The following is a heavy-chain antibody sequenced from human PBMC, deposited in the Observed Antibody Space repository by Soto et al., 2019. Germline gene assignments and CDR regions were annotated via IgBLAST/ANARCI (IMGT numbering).Heavy chain of an antibody. V-gene: IGHV4-59*13. J-gene: IGHJ5*02. D-gene: IGHD3-10*01. CDR3: ARGRGWFDP. Sequence: QVQLQESGPGLVKPSETLSLTCTVSGASISSYYWSWIRQSPGKGLEWIGHIYYSGTTNYNPSLKSRVTISGDRSKRQLSLQLTSVTAADTAVYYCARGRGWFDPWGQGALVTVSS. CDR1: GASISSYY. CDR2: IYYSGTT.